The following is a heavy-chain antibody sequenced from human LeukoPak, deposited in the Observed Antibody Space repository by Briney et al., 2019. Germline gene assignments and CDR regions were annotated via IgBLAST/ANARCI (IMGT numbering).Heavy chain of an antibody. CDR1: GGSFSGYY. D-gene: IGHD6-13*01. Sequence: SETLSLTCAVYGGSFSGYYWSWIRQPPGKGLEWIGEINHSGSTNYNPSLKSRVTISIDTSKNQFSLKLSSVTAADTAVYYCARGKRGYSSSWYDYWGQGTLVTVSS. J-gene: IGHJ4*02. CDR2: INHSGST. CDR3: ARGKRGYSSSWYDY. V-gene: IGHV4-34*01.